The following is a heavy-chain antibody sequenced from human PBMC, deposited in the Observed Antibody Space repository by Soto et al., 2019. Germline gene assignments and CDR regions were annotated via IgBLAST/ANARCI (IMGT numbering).Heavy chain of an antibody. D-gene: IGHD3-9*01. Sequence: SVKVSCKASGGTFSSYAISWVRQAPGQGLEWMGGIIPIFGTANYAQKFQGRVTITADKSTSTAYMELSSLRSEDTAVYYCARGDILTGYTDYYGMDVWGQGTTVTVSS. CDR2: IIPIFGTA. J-gene: IGHJ6*02. CDR1: GGTFSSYA. CDR3: ARGDILTGYTDYYGMDV. V-gene: IGHV1-69*06.